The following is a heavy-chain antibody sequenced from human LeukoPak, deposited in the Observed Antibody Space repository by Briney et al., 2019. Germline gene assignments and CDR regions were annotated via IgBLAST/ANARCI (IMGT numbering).Heavy chain of an antibody. V-gene: IGHV4-34*01. CDR1: GGSISSGGYS. D-gene: IGHD3-22*01. CDR2: SNHSGST. CDR3: ARDYYDSSGYYFRWGFDY. Sequence: SETLSLTCAVSGGSISSGGYSWSWIRQPPGKGLEWIGESNHSGSTNYNPSLKSRVTISVDTSKNQFSLKLSSVTAADTAVYYCARDYYDSSGYYFRWGFDYWGQGTLVTVSS. J-gene: IGHJ4*02.